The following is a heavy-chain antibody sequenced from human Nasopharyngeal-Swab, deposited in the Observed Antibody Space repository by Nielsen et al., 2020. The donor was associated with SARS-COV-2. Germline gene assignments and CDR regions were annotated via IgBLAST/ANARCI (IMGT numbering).Heavy chain of an antibody. Sequence: ASVKVSCKTSGYTFTSYAMNWVRQAPGQGLEWMGWINTNTGNPTYAQGFTGRFVFSLDTSVSTAYLQISSLKAEDTAAYYCARGIAVAGTNFDYWGQGTLVTVSS. CDR2: INTNTGNP. CDR1: GYTFTSYA. V-gene: IGHV7-4-1*02. CDR3: ARGIAVAGTNFDY. J-gene: IGHJ4*02. D-gene: IGHD6-19*01.